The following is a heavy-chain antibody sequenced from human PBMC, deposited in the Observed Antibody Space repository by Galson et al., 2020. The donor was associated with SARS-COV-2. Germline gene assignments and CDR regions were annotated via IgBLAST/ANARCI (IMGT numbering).Heavy chain of an antibody. D-gene: IGHD3-10*01. V-gene: IGHV3-30*18. CDR1: GFTLSSNG. J-gene: IGHJ4*02. CDR3: AKDKDVLPWFAGSVGSDY. CDR2: ISYDGSNK. Sequence: TGGSLRLSCAPSGFTLSSNGIHWARKAQGKGLEWVEVISYDGSNKYYQNPVKARFTTTRANSKKTLYLQMKSLRAEDTAVYYCAKDKDVLPWFAGSVGSDYWGQGTLVTVSS.